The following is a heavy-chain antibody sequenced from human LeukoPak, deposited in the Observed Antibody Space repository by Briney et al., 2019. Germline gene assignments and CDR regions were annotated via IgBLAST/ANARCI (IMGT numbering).Heavy chain of an antibody. Sequence: SETLSLTCTVSGDSIRSYYWSWIRQPPGKGLEWIGYIYYSGSTNSNPSLRSRVAISVDTSKNQFSLKVTSVTAADTAVYYCARHTLLRFLEWLPFDYWGQGTLVTVSS. CDR1: GDSIRSYY. V-gene: IGHV4-59*01. J-gene: IGHJ4*02. D-gene: IGHD3-3*01. CDR2: IYYSGST. CDR3: ARHTLLRFLEWLPFDY.